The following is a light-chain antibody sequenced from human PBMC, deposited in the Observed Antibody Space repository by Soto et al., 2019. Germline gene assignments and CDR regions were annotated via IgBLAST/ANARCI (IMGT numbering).Light chain of an antibody. J-gene: IGLJ3*02. CDR2: GNT. V-gene: IGLV1-40*01. CDR3: QSYDSSLK. Sequence: QSVLTQPPSVSGAPGQRVTISCTGSSSNIGANYDVHWYQQLPGTAPKLLIYGNTNRPSGVPDRFSGSKSGTSASLAITGLQPEDEADYYCQSYDSSLKFGGGTKLTVL. CDR1: SSNIGANYD.